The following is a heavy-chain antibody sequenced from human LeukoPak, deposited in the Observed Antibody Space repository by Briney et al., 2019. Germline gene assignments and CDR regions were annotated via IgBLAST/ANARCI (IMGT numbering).Heavy chain of an antibody. CDR1: GFTFDDYA. D-gene: IGHD6-13*01. Sequence: SLRLSCAASGFTFDDYAMHWVRQAPGKGLEWVSGIGWNSGGIVYADSVKGRFTISRDNAKNSLYLQMNSLGAEDTALYYCVKETAAGFVDHWGQGTLVTVSS. V-gene: IGHV3-9*01. J-gene: IGHJ4*02. CDR2: IGWNSGGI. CDR3: VKETAAGFVDH.